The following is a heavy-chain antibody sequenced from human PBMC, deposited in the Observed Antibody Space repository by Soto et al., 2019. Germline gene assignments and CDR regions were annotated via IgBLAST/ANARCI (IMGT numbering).Heavy chain of an antibody. Sequence: QVQLVESGGGVVQPGTSLRLSCVASGFTFSNYGIHWVRQAPGKGLEWVALISYDGSKEEYADSVKGRFTISRDNSTNTVYLQMNSLRAEDTAVYLCAKSVYSGYPANWFDPWGQGTLVTVSS. CDR1: GFTFSNYG. V-gene: IGHV3-30*18. CDR2: ISYDGSKE. CDR3: AKSVYSGYPANWFDP. J-gene: IGHJ5*02. D-gene: IGHD5-12*01.